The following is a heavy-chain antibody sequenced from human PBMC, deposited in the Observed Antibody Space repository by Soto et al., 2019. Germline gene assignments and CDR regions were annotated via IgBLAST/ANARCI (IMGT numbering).Heavy chain of an antibody. V-gene: IGHV4-34*01. Sequence: QVQLQQWGAGLLKPSETLSLTCAVYGGSFSGYYWSWIRQPPGKGLEWIGEINHSGSTNYNPSLKSRVTISVDTSKNQFSLKLSSVTAADTAVYYCARSYRKYVGPKNWFDPWGQGTLVNVSS. J-gene: IGHJ5*02. CDR1: GGSFSGYY. CDR2: INHSGST. D-gene: IGHD3-10*01. CDR3: ARSYRKYVGPKNWFDP.